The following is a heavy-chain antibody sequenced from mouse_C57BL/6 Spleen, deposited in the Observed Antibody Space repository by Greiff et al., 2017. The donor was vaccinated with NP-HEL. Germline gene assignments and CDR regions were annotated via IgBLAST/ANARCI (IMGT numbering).Heavy chain of an antibody. V-gene: IGHV1-55*01. CDR3: AREDYYGSSYGWFAY. J-gene: IGHJ3*01. Sequence: QVQLQQPGAELVKPGASVKMSCKASGYTFTSYWITWVKQRPGQGLEWIGDIYPGSGSTNYNEKFKSKATLTVDTSSSTAYMQLSSLTSEDSAVYYCAREDYYGSSYGWFAYWGQGTLVTVSA. CDR2: IYPGSGST. CDR1: GYTFTSYW. D-gene: IGHD1-1*01.